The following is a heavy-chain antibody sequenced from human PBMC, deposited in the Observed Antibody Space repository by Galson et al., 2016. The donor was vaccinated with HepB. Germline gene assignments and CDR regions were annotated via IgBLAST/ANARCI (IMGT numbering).Heavy chain of an antibody. CDR3: ARDHYGAYGGTFDV. CDR1: GFTFSDYY. Sequence: SLRLSCAASGFTFSDYYMSWIRQAPGKGLEWVSSISGGDSSFYYADSVKGRFTISRDNAKNSLFLQMNSLRADDTAVYFCARDHYGAYGGTFDVWGQGTMVTVSS. J-gene: IGHJ3*01. V-gene: IGHV3-11*01. D-gene: IGHD4-17*01. CDR2: ISGGDSSF.